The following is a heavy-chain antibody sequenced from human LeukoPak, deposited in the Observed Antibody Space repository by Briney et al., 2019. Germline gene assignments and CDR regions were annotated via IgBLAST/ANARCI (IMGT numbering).Heavy chain of an antibody. J-gene: IGHJ3*02. CDR2: IYYSGST. Sequence: SEILSLTCTVSGGSISSSYYWGWIRQPPGKGLEWIGSIYYSGSTYYNPSLQSRVTISIDTSKNQFSLKLSSVTAADTAVYYCAGSGYYTGDAFDIWGQGTMVTVSS. V-gene: IGHV4-39*01. D-gene: IGHD3-22*01. CDR1: GGSISSSYY. CDR3: AGSGYYTGDAFDI.